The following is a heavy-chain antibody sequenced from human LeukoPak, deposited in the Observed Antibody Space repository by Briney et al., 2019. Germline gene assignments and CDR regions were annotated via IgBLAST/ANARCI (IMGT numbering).Heavy chain of an antibody. D-gene: IGHD6-19*01. CDR3: AGDPISSGWFDQEYYFDY. J-gene: IGHJ4*02. V-gene: IGHV3-30*04. CDR2: ISYDGSNK. Sequence: GSLRLSCAASGFTFSSYAMHWVRQAPGKGLEWVAVISYDGSNKYYADSVKGRFTISRDNSKNTLYLQMNSLRAEDTAVYYCAGDPISSGWFDQEYYFDYWGQGTLVTVSS. CDR1: GFTFSSYA.